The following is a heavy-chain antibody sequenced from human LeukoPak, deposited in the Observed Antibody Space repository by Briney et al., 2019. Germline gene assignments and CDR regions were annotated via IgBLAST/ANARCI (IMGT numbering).Heavy chain of an antibody. CDR1: GFTVSNIC. J-gene: IGHJ4*02. CDR2: IYSGGGT. Sequence: GGSLRLSCAASGFTVSNICMNWVRQAPGKGLEWVSIIYSGGGTYYADSVKGRFTISRDNSKNTLYLQMTSLRAEDTAVYYCARAPAYVYHLDFWGQGTLVTVSS. D-gene: IGHD5/OR15-5a*01. CDR3: ARAPAYVYHLDF. V-gene: IGHV3-53*01.